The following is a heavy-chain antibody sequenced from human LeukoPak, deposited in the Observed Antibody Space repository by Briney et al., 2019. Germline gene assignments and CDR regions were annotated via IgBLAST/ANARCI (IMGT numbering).Heavy chain of an antibody. Sequence: SETLSLTCTVSGASIRSGDYYWSWIRQPPGKGLEWIGYIYDSGSTYYNPSLKSRITISVDTSENRFSLKLSSVTATDTAVYYCARDPYYYDSSGYLWGQGTLVTVSS. CDR2: IYDSGST. CDR1: GASIRSGDYY. CDR3: ARDPYYYDSSGYL. V-gene: IGHV4-30-4*01. J-gene: IGHJ4*02. D-gene: IGHD3-22*01.